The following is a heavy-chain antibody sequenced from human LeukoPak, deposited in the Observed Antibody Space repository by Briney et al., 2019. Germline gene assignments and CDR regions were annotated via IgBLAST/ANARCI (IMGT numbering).Heavy chain of an antibody. CDR2: ISSNGGST. D-gene: IGHD5-24*01. Sequence: GGSLRLSCAASGFTFSSYAMHWVRQAPGKGLEYVSAISSNGGSTYYAHSVKGRFTISRDNSKNTLYLQMGSLRAEDMAVYYCARDGYNLGTGYYFDYWGQGTLVTVSS. CDR3: ARDGYNLGTGYYFDY. CDR1: GFTFSSYA. V-gene: IGHV3-64*01. J-gene: IGHJ4*02.